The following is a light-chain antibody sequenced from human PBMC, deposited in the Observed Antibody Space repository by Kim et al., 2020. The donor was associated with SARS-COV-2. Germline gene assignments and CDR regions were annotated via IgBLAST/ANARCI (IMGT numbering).Light chain of an antibody. CDR3: QTWGTGIVV. CDR2: LNSDGSH. CDR1: SGHSSYA. J-gene: IGLJ2*01. Sequence: ASVNLTCTRSSGHSSYAIAWHQQQPEEGPRYLMKLNSDGSHNRGDGIPDRFSGSSSGAERYLTISSLQSEDEADYYCQTWGTGIVVFGGGTQLTVL. V-gene: IGLV4-69*01.